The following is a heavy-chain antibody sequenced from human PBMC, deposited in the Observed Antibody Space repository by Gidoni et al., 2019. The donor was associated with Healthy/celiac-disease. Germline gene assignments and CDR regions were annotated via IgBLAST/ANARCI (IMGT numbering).Heavy chain of an antibody. V-gene: IGHV3-21*01. J-gene: IGHJ4*02. CDR3: ARDGPYSYPPPFDY. CDR2: ISSSSSYI. CDR1: GFTFSSYS. D-gene: IGHD5-18*01. Sequence: EVQLVESGGGLVKPGGSLRRSCAASGFTFSSYSMNWVRQAPGKGLEWVSSISSSSSYIYYADSVKGRFTISRDNAKNSLYLQMNSLRAEDTAVYYCARDGPYSYPPPFDYWGQGTLVTVSS.